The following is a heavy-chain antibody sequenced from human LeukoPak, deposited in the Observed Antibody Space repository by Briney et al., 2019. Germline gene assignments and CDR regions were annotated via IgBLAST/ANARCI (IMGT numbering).Heavy chain of an antibody. CDR1: GDSISSDDYY. J-gene: IGHJ3*02. CDR2: IYNTGST. V-gene: IGHV4-30-4*01. D-gene: IGHD2-8*01. CDR3: AREVSRAYDI. Sequence: SETLSLTCTVSGDSISSDDYYWSWIRQPPGKGLEWIGSIYNTGSTYSNPSLKSRVTISIDTSTNQFSLKLSSVTAADTAVYYCAREVSRAYDIWGQGTMVTVSS.